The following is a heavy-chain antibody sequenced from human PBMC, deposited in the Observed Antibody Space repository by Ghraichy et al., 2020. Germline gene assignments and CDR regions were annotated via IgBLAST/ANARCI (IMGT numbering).Heavy chain of an antibody. CDR3: ARGGRDIVVVTAAYGMYV. J-gene: IGHJ6*02. V-gene: IGHV3-21*01. Sequence: GGSRRLSCAASGFTFSSYSMNWVRQAPGKGLEWVSSISSSSSYIYYADSVKGRFTISRDNAKNPLYLQMNSLRAEDTAVYYCARGGRDIVVVTAAYGMYVWGQGTTVTVSS. CDR1: GFTFSSYS. CDR2: ISSSSSYI. D-gene: IGHD2-2*01.